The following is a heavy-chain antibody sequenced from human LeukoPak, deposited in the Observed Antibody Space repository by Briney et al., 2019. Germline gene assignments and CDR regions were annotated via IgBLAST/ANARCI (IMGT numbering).Heavy chain of an antibody. D-gene: IGHD3-16*02. CDR1: GFSLSTSGVG. Sequence: SGPTLVKPTQTLTLTCTFSGFSLSTSGVGVGWIRQPPGKALEWLALIYWNDDKRYSPSLKSRLTITKDTSKNQVVLTMTNIDPVDTATYYCAHRLDYDYVWGSYRYTGFDYWGQGTLVTVSS. J-gene: IGHJ4*02. CDR3: AHRLDYDYVWGSYRYTGFDY. CDR2: IYWNDDK. V-gene: IGHV2-5*01.